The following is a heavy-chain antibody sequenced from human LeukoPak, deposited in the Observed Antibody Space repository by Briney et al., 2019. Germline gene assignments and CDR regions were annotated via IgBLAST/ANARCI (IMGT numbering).Heavy chain of an antibody. V-gene: IGHV1-8*02. CDR1: NYTFSTYG. D-gene: IGHD3-10*01. J-gene: IGHJ5*02. CDR3: ARVPRRGDQFDP. CDR2: MNPQSGDT. Sequence: ASVKVSCKASNYTFSTYGISWMRQAPGQGLEWMGWMNPQSGDTDYAQKFQGRVTMTRSPSISTAYMELTSLTYEDTAVYYCARVPRRGDQFDPWGQGTLVTVSS.